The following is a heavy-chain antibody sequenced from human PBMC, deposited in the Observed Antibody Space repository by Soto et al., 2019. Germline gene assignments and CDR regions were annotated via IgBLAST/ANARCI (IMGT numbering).Heavy chain of an antibody. Sequence: QVQLVQSGAEVKKPGASVKVSCKASGYIFNNYAICWVRQAPGQGLEWMGWMNVYNGHTKYAQKVQGRLTMTTDTSTSTAYLELRNLRSDDTAVYYCARDLSSGWFDHWGQGTLVTVSS. CDR2: MNVYNGHT. J-gene: IGHJ5*02. CDR3: ARDLSSGWFDH. V-gene: IGHV1-18*01. CDR1: GYIFNNYA. D-gene: IGHD6-19*01.